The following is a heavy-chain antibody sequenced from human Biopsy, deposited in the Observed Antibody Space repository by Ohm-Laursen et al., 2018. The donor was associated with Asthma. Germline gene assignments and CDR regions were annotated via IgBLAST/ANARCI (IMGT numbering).Heavy chain of an antibody. CDR3: ARASVAASSNWFDP. J-gene: IGHJ5*02. Sequence: SDTLSLTCTVGGAYIKTDDHYWSWLRQPPGKGLEWFGFIHYSGSTSYNPSLKGGVTISVDTSKNQFSLKLSSVTAADTAVYYCARASVAASSNWFDPWGQGTLVTVSS. CDR2: IHYSGST. V-gene: IGHV4-30-4*02. CDR1: GAYIKTDDHY. D-gene: IGHD6-19*01.